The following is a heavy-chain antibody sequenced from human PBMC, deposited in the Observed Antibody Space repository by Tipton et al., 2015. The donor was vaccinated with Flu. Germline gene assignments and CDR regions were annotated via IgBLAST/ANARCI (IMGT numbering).Heavy chain of an antibody. D-gene: IGHD5-18*01. V-gene: IGHV1-18*01. J-gene: IGHJ6*02. CDR1: GYTFTSYG. Sequence: QLMQSGAEVKKPGASVKVSCKASGYTFTSYGISWVRQAPGQGLEWMGWISAYNGNTNYAQKLQGRVTMTTETSTSTAYMELRSLRSDDTAVYYGARLGPGIQGYYYYGMDVWGQGTTVTVSS. CDR2: ISAYNGNT. CDR3: ARLGPGIQGYYYYGMDV.